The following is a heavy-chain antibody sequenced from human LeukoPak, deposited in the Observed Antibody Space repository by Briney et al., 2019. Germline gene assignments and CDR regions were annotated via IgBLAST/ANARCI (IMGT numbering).Heavy chain of an antibody. CDR1: GFTVSNSF. Sequence: GGSLRLSCAASGFTVSNSFMSWVRQAPGKGLEWVSVIYSGGNTYYADSVKGRFTISRDNSKNTLYLQMNSLRAEDTAVFYCARGYADSSGSWYGRFDYWGQGALVTVSS. V-gene: IGHV3-53*01. D-gene: IGHD6-13*01. CDR3: ARGYADSSGSWYGRFDY. J-gene: IGHJ4*02. CDR2: IYSGGNT.